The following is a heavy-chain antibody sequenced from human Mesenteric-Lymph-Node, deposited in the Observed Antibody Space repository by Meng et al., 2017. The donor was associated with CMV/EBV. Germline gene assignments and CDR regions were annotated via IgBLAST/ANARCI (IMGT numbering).Heavy chain of an antibody. V-gene: IGHV3-21*01. CDR3: ASTISMVVIDAFDI. Sequence: GESLKISCAASGFIFSDYTMNWVRQPPGKGLEWVASISKSSGHIYYADSLKGRFSISRDNAKDSLYLQITDLRAEDTAVYYCASTISMVVIDAFDIWGQGTKVTVSS. CDR2: ISKSSGHI. CDR1: GFIFSDYT. D-gene: IGHD2-21*01. J-gene: IGHJ3*02.